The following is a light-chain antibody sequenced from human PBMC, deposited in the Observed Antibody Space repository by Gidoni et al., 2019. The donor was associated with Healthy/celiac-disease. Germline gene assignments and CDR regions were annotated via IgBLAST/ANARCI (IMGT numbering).Light chain of an antibody. CDR2: AAS. Sequence: DIQMTQSPSSLSASVGDRVTITCRASQSISSYLNWYQQKPGKAPNLLIYAASSLQSGVPSRFSGSGSVKDFTLTISSLQPEDFATYYCQQSYSTPITFGQGTRLEIK. CDR3: QQSYSTPIT. CDR1: QSISSY. V-gene: IGKV1-39*01. J-gene: IGKJ5*01.